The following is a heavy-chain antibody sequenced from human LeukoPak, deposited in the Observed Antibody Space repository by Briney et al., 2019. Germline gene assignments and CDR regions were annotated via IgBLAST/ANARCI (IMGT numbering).Heavy chain of an antibody. CDR2: ISSSSSTI. CDR3: ARSSPPSDY. V-gene: IGHV3-48*04. Sequence: GGSLRLSCAASRFTFSSYSMNWVRQAPGKGLEWVSYISSSSSTIYYADSVKGRFTISRDNAKNSLYLQMNSLRAEDTAVYYCARSSPPSDYWGQGTLVTVSS. J-gene: IGHJ4*02. CDR1: RFTFSSYS.